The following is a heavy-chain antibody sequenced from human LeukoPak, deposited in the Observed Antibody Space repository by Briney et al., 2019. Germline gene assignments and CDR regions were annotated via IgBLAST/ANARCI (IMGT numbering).Heavy chain of an antibody. CDR3: ARQNPAASGQGLDY. CDR2: IHHSGRT. D-gene: IGHD6-13*01. CDR1: GGSISGYY. V-gene: IGHV4-59*08. J-gene: IGHJ4*02. Sequence: SETLSLTCSVSGGSISGYYRSWIRQPPGKGLEWVGYIHHSGRTKYNPSLKSRVNFSVETSKNKFSLELPSVPAADTAVYYCARQNPAASGQGLDYWGQGTLVTVSP.